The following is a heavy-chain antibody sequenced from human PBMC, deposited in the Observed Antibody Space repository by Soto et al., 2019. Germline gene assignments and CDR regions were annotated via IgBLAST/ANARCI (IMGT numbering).Heavy chain of an antibody. D-gene: IGHD3-3*01. CDR2: ISGSGGST. V-gene: IGHV3-23*01. CDR3: AKGDYDLWSGYYRLYYYYYYMDV. Sequence: PGGSLRLSCAASGFTFSSYAMSWVRQAPGKGLEWVSAISGSGGSTYYADSVKGRSTISRDNSKNTLYLQMNSLRAGYTAVYYCAKGDYDLWSGYYRLYYYYYYMDVWGKGTTVTVSS. CDR1: GFTFSSYA. J-gene: IGHJ6*03.